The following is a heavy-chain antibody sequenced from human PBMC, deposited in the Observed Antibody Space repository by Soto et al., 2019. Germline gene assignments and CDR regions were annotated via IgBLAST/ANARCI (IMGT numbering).Heavy chain of an antibody. Sequence: VGSLRLSCAASGFTFDDYTMHWVRQAPGKGLEWVSLISWDGGSTYYADSVKGRFTISRDNSKNSLYLQMNSLRTEDTALYYCAKDWGSRGLTGMDVWGQGTTVNVSS. CDR2: ISWDGGST. D-gene: IGHD3-10*01. V-gene: IGHV3-43*01. CDR1: GFTFDDYT. J-gene: IGHJ6*02. CDR3: AKDWGSRGLTGMDV.